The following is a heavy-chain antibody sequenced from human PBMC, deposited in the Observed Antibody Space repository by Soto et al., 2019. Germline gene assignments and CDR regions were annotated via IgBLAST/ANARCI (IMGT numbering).Heavy chain of an antibody. V-gene: IGHV1-69*01. CDR2: IIPIFGTA. J-gene: IGHJ3*02. CDR3: ASVLRSAAGGHDAFDI. D-gene: IGHD2-8*02. CDR1: GGTFSSYA. Sequence: QVQLVQSGAEVKKPGSSVKVSCKASGGTFSSYAISWVRQAPGQGLEWMGGIIPIFGTANYAQKFQGRVTITADESTSTADMELSSVRSEDTAVYYCASVLRSAAGGHDAFDIWGQGTMVTVSS.